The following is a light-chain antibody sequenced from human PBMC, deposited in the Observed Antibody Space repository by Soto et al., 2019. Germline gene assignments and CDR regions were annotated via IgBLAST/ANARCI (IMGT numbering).Light chain of an antibody. CDR1: SSNIGSNY. V-gene: IGLV1-44*01. Sequence: QPALTQPPSASGTPGQRVTISCSGSSSNIGSNYVNWYQHLPGTAPKLLIYSDDQRPSGVPDRFSGSKSGTSASLAISGLQSEDEADYFCAAWNDNPNGPGYVFGTGTKVTVL. CDR3: AAWNDNPNGPGYV. J-gene: IGLJ1*01. CDR2: SDD.